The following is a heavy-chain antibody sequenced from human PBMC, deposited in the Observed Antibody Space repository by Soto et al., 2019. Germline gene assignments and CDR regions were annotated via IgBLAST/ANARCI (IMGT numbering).Heavy chain of an antibody. CDR3: ASGGYYGSGSYYTFDY. CDR1: GGSVSSDIYH. CDR2: VHHSGDT. J-gene: IGHJ4*02. D-gene: IGHD3-10*01. V-gene: IGHV4-61*03. Sequence: PSETLSLTCIVSGGSVSSDIYHWSWVRQPPGKGLEWFGYVHHSGDTNYNPSLKSRVTISIDTSKNHFSMKLYSVTAADTAVYYCASGGYYGSGSYYTFDYWGQGTLVTVSS.